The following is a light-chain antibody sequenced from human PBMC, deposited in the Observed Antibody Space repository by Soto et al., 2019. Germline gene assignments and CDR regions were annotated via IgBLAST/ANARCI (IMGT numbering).Light chain of an antibody. Sequence: IVVTQSPDSLAVSLGERATINCKSSQSVLLSSNRKNYLGWYQQKPGKAPKLLIYAASSLQSGVPSRFSGSGSGTDFTLTISSLQPEDFATYYCQQSYSTSWTFGQGTKVDIK. V-gene: IGKV1-39*01. CDR1: QSVLLSSNRKNY. J-gene: IGKJ1*01. CDR2: AAS. CDR3: QQSYSTSWT.